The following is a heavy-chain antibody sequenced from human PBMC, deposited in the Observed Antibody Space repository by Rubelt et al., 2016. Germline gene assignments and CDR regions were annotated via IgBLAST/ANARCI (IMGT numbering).Heavy chain of an antibody. Sequence: QVQLVESGGGVVQPGRSLRLSCAASGFTFSSYGMHWVRQAPGKGLEWVAVIWYDGSNKYYADSVKGRFTNARDNSKNTLYLQMNSRRAEDTAVYYCARDEEAVWGQGTTVIVSS. CDR3: ARDEEAV. V-gene: IGHV3-33*01. J-gene: IGHJ6*02. CDR1: GFTFSSYG. CDR2: IWYDGSNK.